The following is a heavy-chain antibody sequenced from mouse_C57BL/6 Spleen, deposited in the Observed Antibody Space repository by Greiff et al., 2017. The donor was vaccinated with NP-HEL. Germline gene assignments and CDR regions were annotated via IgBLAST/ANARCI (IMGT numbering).Heavy chain of an antibody. J-gene: IGHJ4*01. CDR1: GYTFTDYN. CDR2: INPNNGGT. D-gene: IGHD2-2*01. CDR3: ARFYYGSGDYAMDY. Sequence: EVQLQQSGPELVKPGASVKIPCKASGYTFTDYNMDWVKQSHGKSLEWIGDINPNNGGTIYNQKFKGKATLTVDKSSSTAYMELRSLTSEDTAVYYCARFYYGSGDYAMDYWGQRTSVTVSS. V-gene: IGHV1-18*01.